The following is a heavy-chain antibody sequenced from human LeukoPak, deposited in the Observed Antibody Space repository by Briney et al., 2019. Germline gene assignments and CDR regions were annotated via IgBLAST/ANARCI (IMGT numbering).Heavy chain of an antibody. J-gene: IGHJ5*02. D-gene: IGHD3-10*01. CDR2: IYYSGST. CDR3: ARVPSRYYYGSGSYHSSARFDP. V-gene: IGHV4-59*01. CDR1: GGSISSYY. Sequence: SETLSLTCTVSGGSISSYYWSWIRQPPGKGLEWIGYIYYSGSTNYNPSLKSRVTISVDTPKNQFSLKLSSVTAADTAVYYCARVPSRYYYGSGSYHSSARFDPWGQGTLVTVSS.